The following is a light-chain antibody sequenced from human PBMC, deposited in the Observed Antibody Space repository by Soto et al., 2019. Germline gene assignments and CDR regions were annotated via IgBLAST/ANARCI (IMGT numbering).Light chain of an antibody. J-gene: IGLJ1*01. CDR3: SSYTSSSTV. CDR1: SSDVGGYNY. Sequence: QSALTQPASVSGSPEQSITISCTGTSSDVGGYNYVSWYQQHPGKAPKLMIYEVSNRPSGVSNRFSGSKSGNTASLTISGLQAEDEADYYCSSYTSSSTVFGTGTKVT. CDR2: EVS. V-gene: IGLV2-14*01.